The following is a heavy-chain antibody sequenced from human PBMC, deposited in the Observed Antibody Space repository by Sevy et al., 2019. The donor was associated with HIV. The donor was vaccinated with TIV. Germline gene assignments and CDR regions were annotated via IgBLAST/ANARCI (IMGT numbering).Heavy chain of an antibody. Sequence: GGSLRLSCAASGFTFSSYAMHWVRQAPGKGLEWVAVISYDGSNKYYADSVKGRFTISRDNSKNTLYLQMNSLRAEDTAVYYCARGTRPYYYYYGMDVWGQGTTVTVSS. J-gene: IGHJ6*02. V-gene: IGHV3-30-3*01. CDR3: ARGTRPYYYYYGMDV. CDR2: ISYDGSNK. CDR1: GFTFSSYA.